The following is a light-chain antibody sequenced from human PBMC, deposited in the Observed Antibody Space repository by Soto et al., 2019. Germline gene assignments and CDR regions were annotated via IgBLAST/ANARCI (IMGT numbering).Light chain of an antibody. Sequence: QPVLTQPASVSGSPGQSITISCTGTSSDVGGYNYVSWYQQHPGKAPKLMIYEVSNRPSGVSNRFSGSKSGNTASLTISGLQAEDEADYYCCSYAGSSSYVFGTGTKLTVL. CDR3: CSYAGSSSYV. V-gene: IGLV2-14*01. CDR1: SSDVGGYNY. CDR2: EVS. J-gene: IGLJ1*01.